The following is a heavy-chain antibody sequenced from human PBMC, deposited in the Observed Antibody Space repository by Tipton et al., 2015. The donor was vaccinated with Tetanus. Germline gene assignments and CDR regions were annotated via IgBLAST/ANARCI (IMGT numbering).Heavy chain of an antibody. D-gene: IGHD5-12*01. V-gene: IGHV4-30-2*01. CDR2: IYQTDST. CDR3: VRGRGLGEYSFGFEY. Sequence: TLSLTCTVSGGLITTGGYSWGWIRQPPGQGLEWLGYIYQTDSTYYNPSVRSRLTLSLQRSKNQVSLKLSSGTAADTAVYYCVRGRGLGEYSFGFEYWGQGALVTVTS. CDR1: GGLITTGGYS. J-gene: IGHJ4*02.